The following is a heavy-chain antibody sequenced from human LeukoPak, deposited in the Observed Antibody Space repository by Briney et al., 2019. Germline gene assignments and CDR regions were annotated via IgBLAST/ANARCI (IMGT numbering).Heavy chain of an antibody. D-gene: IGHD2-2*02. V-gene: IGHV1-69*05. CDR1: GDTFSSYA. CDR2: IIPIFGTA. CDR3: ARSPQVKYCSSTSCYIWFDP. J-gene: IGHJ5*02. Sequence: SVKVSCKASGDTFSSYAISWVRQAPGQGLEWMGGIIPIFGTANYAQKFQGRVAITTDESTSTAYMELSSLRSEDTAVYYCARSPQVKYCSSTSCYIWFDPWGQGTLVTVSS.